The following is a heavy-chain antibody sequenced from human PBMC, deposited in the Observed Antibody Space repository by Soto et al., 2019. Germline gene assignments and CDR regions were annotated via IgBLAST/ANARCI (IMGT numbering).Heavy chain of an antibody. V-gene: IGHV3-23*04. D-gene: IGHD4-17*01. CDR3: TRDPNGDHIGAFDF. Sequence: EVQVVESGGGLVQPGGSLRLSCATSKFTFSAYAMTWVRQAPGEWLEWVSSISGSGGGTSYADSVKGRFSISRDNSKNTLYLRMNSLRVEDTAVYYCTRDPNGDHIGAFDFWGQGIVVTVSS. J-gene: IGHJ3*01. CDR1: KFTFSAYA. CDR2: ISGSGGGT.